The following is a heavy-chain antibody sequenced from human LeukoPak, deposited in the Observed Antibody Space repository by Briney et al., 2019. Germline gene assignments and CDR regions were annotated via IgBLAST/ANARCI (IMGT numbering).Heavy chain of an antibody. V-gene: IGHV4-59*01. D-gene: IGHD1-20*01. CDR3: ARDWVSIGLTAAHDAFDV. CDR2: IYYSGST. J-gene: IGHJ3*01. Sequence: SETLSLTCTVSGGSISSYYWSWIRQPPGKGLEWIGYIYYSGSTNYNPSLKSRVTISVDTSKNQFSLKLSSVTAADTAVYYCARDWVSIGLTAAHDAFDVWGRGTMVTVSS. CDR1: GGSISSYY.